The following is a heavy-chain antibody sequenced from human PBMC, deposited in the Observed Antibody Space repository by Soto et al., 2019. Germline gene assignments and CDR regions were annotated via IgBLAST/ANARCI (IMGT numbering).Heavy chain of an antibody. Sequence: GGSLRLSCAASGFTFSSYGMHWVRQAPGKGLEWVAVISYDVSNKYYADSVKGRFTISRDNSKNTLYLHMNSLRAEDTAVYYCAKGELELLWIIDYWGQGTQVTVSS. CDR2: ISYDVSNK. V-gene: IGHV3-30*18. CDR1: GFTFSSYG. D-gene: IGHD1-7*01. J-gene: IGHJ4*02. CDR3: AKGELELLWIIDY.